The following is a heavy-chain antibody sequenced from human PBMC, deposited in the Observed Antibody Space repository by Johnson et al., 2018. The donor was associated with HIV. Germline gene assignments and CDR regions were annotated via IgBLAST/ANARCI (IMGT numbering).Heavy chain of an antibody. CDR3: ALLRGAAGDDAFDV. J-gene: IGHJ3*01. CDR2: ISYDGSNK. V-gene: IGHV3-30*04. CDR1: GFTFRSYA. D-gene: IGHD6-13*01. Sequence: QMLLVESGGGVVHPGRSLRLSCAASGFTFRSYAMHWVRQAPGKGLEWVAVISYDGSNKYYADSVKGRFTISRDNSKNTLYLQMNSLRAEDTAVYYCALLRGAAGDDAFDVWGQGTMVTVSS.